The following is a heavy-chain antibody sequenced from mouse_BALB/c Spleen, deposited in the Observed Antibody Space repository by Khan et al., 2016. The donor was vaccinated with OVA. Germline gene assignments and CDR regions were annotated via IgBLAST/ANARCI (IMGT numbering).Heavy chain of an antibody. J-gene: IGHJ3*01. CDR2: IIPSTDYT. V-gene: IGHV1-4*01. D-gene: IGHD2-14*01. CDR1: GYTFTTYT. Sequence: QVRLQQSGAELARPGASVKTSCKASGYTFTTYTIHWVKQRPGQGLEWIGYIIPSTDYTTYNQKFKDKATLTADKSSSTAYMQLSSLTSDDSAVYYCAKEGAYYRSDGWFAYWGQGTLVTVSA. CDR3: AKEGAYYRSDGWFAY.